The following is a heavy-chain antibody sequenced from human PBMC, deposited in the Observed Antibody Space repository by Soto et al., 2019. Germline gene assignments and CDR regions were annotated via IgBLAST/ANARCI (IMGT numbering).Heavy chain of an antibody. V-gene: IGHV1-69*04. D-gene: IGHD2-15*01. CDR3: ARDLCSGGSCYYWYFDL. Sequence: ASVKVSCKESGGTFSIYTISWVRQAPGQGLEWMGRIIPILGMANYAQKFQGRVTITADKSTSTAYMELSSLRSEDTAVYYCARDLCSGGSCYYWYFDLWGRGTLVTVSS. CDR2: IIPILGMA. J-gene: IGHJ2*01. CDR1: GGTFSIYT.